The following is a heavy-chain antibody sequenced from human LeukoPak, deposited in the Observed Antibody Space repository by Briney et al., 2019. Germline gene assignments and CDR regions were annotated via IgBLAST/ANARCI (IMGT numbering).Heavy chain of an antibody. V-gene: IGHV1-46*01. CDR3: ARAPRDGYNYPAFDI. Sequence: GASVNVSRQASVYTFTGYYMHGVRQAPGQGREGVGIINPSGGSTSDAQKFQGRVTMTRDMSTSTVYMELSSLRSEDTAVYYCARAPRDGYNYPAFDIWGQGTMVTVSS. J-gene: IGHJ3*02. D-gene: IGHD5-24*01. CDR2: INPSGGST. CDR1: VYTFTGYY.